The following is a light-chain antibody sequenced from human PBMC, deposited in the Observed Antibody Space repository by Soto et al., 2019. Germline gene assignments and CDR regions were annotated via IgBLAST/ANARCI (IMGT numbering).Light chain of an antibody. V-gene: IGKV3-20*01. Sequence: EIVLTQSPGTLSLSPGERATLSCRASQSVSGSYLAWYQQKPGQAPRLRIYGASSRATGIPDRFSGSGSGTDFTLTISSLEPEDFAVYYCQQYGSSLYTFGQGTKLEIK. J-gene: IGKJ2*01. CDR2: GAS. CDR3: QQYGSSLYT. CDR1: QSVSGSY.